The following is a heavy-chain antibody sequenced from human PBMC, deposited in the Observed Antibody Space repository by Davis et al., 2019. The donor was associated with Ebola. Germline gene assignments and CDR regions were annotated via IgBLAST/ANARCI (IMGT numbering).Heavy chain of an antibody. J-gene: IGHJ4*02. CDR1: GFSLSTSRVG. D-gene: IGHD3-10*01. V-gene: IGHV2-5*01. Sequence: SGPTLVNPTPTLTLTCTFSGFSLSTSRVGMGWILPPLGKALEWLALIYWNDDQRYNPSLKCKLTITKDTAKNQVVLTMTNMDPVDTATDYCAHRRPWSYGSGSYHDPFDYWGQGTLVTVSS. CDR2: IYWNDDQ. CDR3: AHRRPWSYGSGSYHDPFDY.